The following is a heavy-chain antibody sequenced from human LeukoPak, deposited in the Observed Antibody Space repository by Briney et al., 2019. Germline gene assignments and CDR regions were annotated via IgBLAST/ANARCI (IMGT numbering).Heavy chain of an antibody. CDR2: IKSDGGTT. CDR3: ATGLGDYGDYVRC. V-gene: IGHV3-15*01. CDR1: GFTFSNAW. Sequence: PGGSLRLSCAASGFTFSNAWMSWVRQAPGKGLEWVGRIKSDGGTTDYAAPVKGRLSISRDDSKNTLYLQMNSLEAEGTAVYYCATGLGDYGDYVRCWGQGALVTVSS. D-gene: IGHD4-17*01. J-gene: IGHJ4*02.